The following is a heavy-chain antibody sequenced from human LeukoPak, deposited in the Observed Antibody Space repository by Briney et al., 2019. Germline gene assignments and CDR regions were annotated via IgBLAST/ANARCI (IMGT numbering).Heavy chain of an antibody. Sequence: SETLSLTCAVYGGSFSGYYWSWIRQPPGKGLEWIGEINHSGSTNYNPSLKSRVTMSVDTSKNQFSLKLSSVTAADTAVYYRAREGHCSSTSCYGTNFSLDYWGQGTLVTVSS. D-gene: IGHD2-2*01. CDR3: AREGHCSSTSCYGTNFSLDY. V-gene: IGHV4-34*01. J-gene: IGHJ4*02. CDR1: GGSFSGYY. CDR2: INHSGST.